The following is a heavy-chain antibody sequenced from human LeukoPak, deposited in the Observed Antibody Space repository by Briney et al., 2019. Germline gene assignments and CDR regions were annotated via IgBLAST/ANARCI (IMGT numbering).Heavy chain of an antibody. CDR3: ASSSGGFNWFDP. Sequence: QPGGSLRLSCAASGFTFSRYWMHWVRQAPGKGLVWVSRINSDGSSTNYAASVKGRFTISRDNAKNTLYLQMNSLRVEDTAVYYCASSSGGFNWFDPWGQGTLVTVSS. V-gene: IGHV3-74*01. J-gene: IGHJ5*02. CDR1: GFTFSRYW. CDR2: INSDGSST. D-gene: IGHD3-22*01.